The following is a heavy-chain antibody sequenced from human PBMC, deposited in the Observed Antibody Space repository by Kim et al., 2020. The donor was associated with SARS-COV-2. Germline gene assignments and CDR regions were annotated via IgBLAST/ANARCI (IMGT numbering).Heavy chain of an antibody. CDR3: AKGVGASRRIGFDS. CDR2: ISWNSGGI. CDR1: GFTFGDYA. D-gene: IGHD1-26*01. J-gene: IGHJ4*02. Sequence: GGSLRLSCAASGFTFGDYAMHWVRQAPGKALEWVSGISWNSGGIGYADSVKGRFTVSRDNAKNSLHLQMNSLRAEDTGLYYCAKGVGASRRIGFDSWGQGTLVTVSS. V-gene: IGHV3-9*01.